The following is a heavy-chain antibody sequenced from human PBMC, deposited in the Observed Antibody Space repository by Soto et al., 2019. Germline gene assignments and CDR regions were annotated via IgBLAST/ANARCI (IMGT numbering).Heavy chain of an antibody. V-gene: IGHV1-18*01. CDR3: ARDIESVTAKHFFYYYAMDV. D-gene: IGHD2-8*01. J-gene: IGHJ6*02. CDR2: VSANNGHT. CDR1: DFTFSNYG. Sequence: ASVKVSCKASDFTFSNYGLNWVRQAPGQGLEWMGWVSANNGHTNYAQNLQGRVSMTTDTSTSTAYMELRGLRFDDTAVYYCARDIESVTAKHFFYYYAMDVWGQGTTVTVSS.